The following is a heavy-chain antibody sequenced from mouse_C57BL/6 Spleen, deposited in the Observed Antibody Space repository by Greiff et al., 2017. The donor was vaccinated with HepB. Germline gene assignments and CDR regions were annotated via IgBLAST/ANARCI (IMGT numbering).Heavy chain of an antibody. Sequence: EVQLVESGGDLVKPGGSLKLSCAASGFTFSSYGMSWVRQTPDKRLEWVATISSGGSYTYYPDSVKGRFTISRDNAKNTLYLQMSSLKSEDTAMYYCARHGSPHMDYWGQGTSVTGSS. CDR3: ARHGSPHMDY. J-gene: IGHJ4*01. CDR2: ISSGGSYT. CDR1: GFTFSSYG. V-gene: IGHV5-6*01.